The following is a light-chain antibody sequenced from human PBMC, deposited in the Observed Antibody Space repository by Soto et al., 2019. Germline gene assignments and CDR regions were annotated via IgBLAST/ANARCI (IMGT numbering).Light chain of an antibody. J-gene: IGKJ1*01. CDR3: QQYGSSPPWT. CDR1: ESVSSSY. V-gene: IGKV3-20*01. CDR2: GAS. Sequence: EIVLTQSPGTLSLSPGERATLSCRASESVSSSYLAWYQQKPGQAPRLLIFGASSRATGTPDRFSGSGSGTDFNLTISRLGPEDFAVYYCQQYGSSPPWTFGQGTEVEIK.